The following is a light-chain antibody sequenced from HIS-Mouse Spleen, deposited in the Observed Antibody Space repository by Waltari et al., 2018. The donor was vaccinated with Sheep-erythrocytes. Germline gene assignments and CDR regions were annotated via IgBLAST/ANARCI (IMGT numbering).Light chain of an antibody. V-gene: IGLV2-11*01. Sequence: QSALTQPRPVSGSPGQSVTIPCTGTSSDVGGYNYVPWYQQHPGKAPKLMIYDVSKRPSGVPDRFSGSKSGNTASLTISGLQAEDEDDYYCCSYAGSYNHVFATGPRSPS. CDR3: CSYAGSYNHV. CDR1: SSDVGGYNY. J-gene: IGLJ1*01. CDR2: DVS.